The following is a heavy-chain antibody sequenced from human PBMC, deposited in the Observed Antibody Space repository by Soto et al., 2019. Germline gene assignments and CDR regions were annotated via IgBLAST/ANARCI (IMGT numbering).Heavy chain of an antibody. CDR2: IKQDGSEK. CDR3: ARDLRTGYRYFDY. CDR1: GFTFSSYW. D-gene: IGHD3-9*01. V-gene: IGHV3-7*01. Sequence: EVQLVESGGGLVQPWGSLILSCAAFGFTFSSYWMSWVRQAPGKGLEWVANIKQDGSEKYYVDSVSGRFTISRDNAKNSLYLQMNSLRAEDTAVYYCARDLRTGYRYFDYWGQGTLVTVSS. J-gene: IGHJ4*02.